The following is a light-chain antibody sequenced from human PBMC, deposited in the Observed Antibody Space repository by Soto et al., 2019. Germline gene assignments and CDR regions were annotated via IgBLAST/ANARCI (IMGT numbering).Light chain of an antibody. J-gene: IGLJ1*01. CDR1: TSDVGLFTY. Sequence: QSALTQPASVSGSPGQSITISCTGTTSDVGLFTYVSWYQHHPGKAPKLIIYEVTNRPSGVSSRFSGSKSGNTASLTISGLQAEDEADYYCSSYTSSSTFVFGTVTKLTVL. CDR3: SSYTSSSTFV. CDR2: EVT. V-gene: IGLV2-14*01.